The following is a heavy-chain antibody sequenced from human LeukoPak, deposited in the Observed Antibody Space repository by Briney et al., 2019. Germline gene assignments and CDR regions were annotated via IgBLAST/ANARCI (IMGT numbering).Heavy chain of an antibody. CDR1: GGSFSGYY. D-gene: IGHD3-22*01. CDR3: AGASSGHPYYFDY. V-gene: IGHV4-34*01. Sequence: SETLSLTCAVYGGSFSGYYWSWIRQPPGKGLEWIGEINHSGSTNYNPSLKSRVTISVDTSKNQFSLKLSSVTAADTAVYYCAGASSGHPYYFDYWGQGTLVTVSS. CDR2: INHSGST. J-gene: IGHJ4*02.